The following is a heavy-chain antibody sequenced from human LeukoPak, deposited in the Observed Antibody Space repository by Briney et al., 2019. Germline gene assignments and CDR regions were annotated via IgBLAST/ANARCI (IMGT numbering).Heavy chain of an antibody. CDR1: GGSLSTYY. CDR3: ARSGIYDILTGYYQPYAFDI. V-gene: IGHV4-39*01. CDR2: IYYSGST. D-gene: IGHD3-9*01. Sequence: SETLSLTCTVSGGSLSTYYWGWIRQPPGKGLEWIGSIYYSGSTYYNPSLKSRVTISVDTSKNQFSLKLSSVTAADTAVYYCARSGIYDILTGYYQPYAFDIWGQGTMVTVSS. J-gene: IGHJ3*02.